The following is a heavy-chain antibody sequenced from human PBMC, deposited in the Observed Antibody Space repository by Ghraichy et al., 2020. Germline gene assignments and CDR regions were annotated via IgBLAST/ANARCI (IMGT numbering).Heavy chain of an antibody. CDR3: AKGSLRLGDLSLYPIDY. Sequence: LSLTCAASGFTFSGYAMSWVRQAPGKGLEWVSTIDNSGGSTYYADSVKGRFTLSRDNSKNTLYLQMNSVRAEDTAIYYCAKGSLRLGDLSLYPIDYWGQGTLVTVSS. CDR1: GFTFSGYA. V-gene: IGHV3-23*01. CDR2: IDNSGGST. J-gene: IGHJ4*02. D-gene: IGHD3-16*02.